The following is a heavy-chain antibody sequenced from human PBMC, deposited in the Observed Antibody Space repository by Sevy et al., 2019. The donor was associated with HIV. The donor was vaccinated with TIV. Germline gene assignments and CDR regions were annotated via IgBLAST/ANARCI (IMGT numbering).Heavy chain of an antibody. CDR3: ARDERENSGSFDY. V-gene: IGHV3-30-3*01. D-gene: IGHD6-19*01. CDR2: ISYDGSNK. Sequence: GGSLRLSCAASGFTFSSYAMHWVRQAPGKGLEWVAVISYDGSNKYYADSVKGRFTISRDNSKNTLYLQMNGLRAEDTAVYYCARDERENSGSFDYWGQGTLVTVSS. CDR1: GFTFSSYA. J-gene: IGHJ4*02.